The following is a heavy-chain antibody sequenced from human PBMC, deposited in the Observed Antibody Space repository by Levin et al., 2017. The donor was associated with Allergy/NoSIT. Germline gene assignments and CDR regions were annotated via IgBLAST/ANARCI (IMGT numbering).Heavy chain of an antibody. CDR1: GFSLSTTGVG. V-gene: IGHV2-5*02. D-gene: IGHD3-22*01. Sequence: SGPTLVKPTQTLTLTCTFSGFSLSTTGVGVGWIRPPPGKALEWLALIYWDDDKRYSPSLKSRLTITKDTSKNQVVLTMTYMDPVDTATYYCAHFDYYDSSAYHRHFDYWGQGTLVTVSS. J-gene: IGHJ4*02. CDR3: AHFDYYDSSAYHRHFDY. CDR2: IYWDDDK.